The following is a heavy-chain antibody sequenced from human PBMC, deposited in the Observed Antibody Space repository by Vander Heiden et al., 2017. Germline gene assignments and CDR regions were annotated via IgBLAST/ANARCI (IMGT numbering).Heavy chain of an antibody. Sequence: QVQLHESGPGLVKPSETLSLTCTVSGGSISSYSWSWIRQPGGKGLEWIGRIYTSGSTNYNPSLKSRVTMSVDTSKNQFSLKLSSVTAADTAVYYCARGRIAAAGGCSGMDVWGQGTTVTVSS. CDR2: IYTSGST. CDR3: ARGRIAAAGGCSGMDV. D-gene: IGHD6-13*01. CDR1: GGSISSYS. V-gene: IGHV4-4*07. J-gene: IGHJ6*02.